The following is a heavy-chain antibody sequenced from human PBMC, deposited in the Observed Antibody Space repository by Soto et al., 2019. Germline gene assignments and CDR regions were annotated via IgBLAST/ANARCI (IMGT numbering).Heavy chain of an antibody. CDR1: GFTFSTYA. D-gene: IGHD6-6*01. CDR2: ISGTGGST. V-gene: IGHV3-23*01. CDR3: AKNWDTTSSSSSH. J-gene: IGHJ4*02. Sequence: QPGGSLRLSCAASGFTFSTYAMSWVRQAPGKGLEWVSAISGTGGSTYYADSVKGRFTISRDNSKNTLYLQMNSLRAEDTAVYYCAKNWDTTSSSSSHWGQGTLVTVSS.